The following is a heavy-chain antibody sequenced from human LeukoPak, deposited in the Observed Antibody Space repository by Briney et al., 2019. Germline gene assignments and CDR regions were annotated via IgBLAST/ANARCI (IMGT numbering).Heavy chain of an antibody. D-gene: IGHD3-9*01. CDR2: IKQDGSEK. J-gene: IGHJ4*02. CDR1: GFTFSSYW. CDR3: AREAVRNSLDY. V-gene: IGHV3-7*01. Sequence: GGSLRLSCAASGFTFSSYWMSWVRQAPGKGLEWVANIKQDGSEKYYVDSVRGRFTISRDNAKNSLYLQMNSLRAEDTAVYYCAREAVRNSLDYWGQGTLVTVSS.